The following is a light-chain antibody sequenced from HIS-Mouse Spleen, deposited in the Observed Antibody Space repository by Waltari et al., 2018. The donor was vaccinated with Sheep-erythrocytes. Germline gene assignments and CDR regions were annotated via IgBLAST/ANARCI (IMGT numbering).Light chain of an antibody. V-gene: IGLV3-1*01. CDR2: QDS. CDR3: QAWDSSTAV. J-gene: IGLJ2*01. CDR1: KLGDKY. Sequence: SYELTQPPSVSVSPGQTASIPCSGDKLGDKYACWYQQKPGQSPVLVIYQDSKRPSGIPEGFSGSNSGNTATLTSGGTQAMDEADYYCQAWDSSTAVFGGGTKLTVL.